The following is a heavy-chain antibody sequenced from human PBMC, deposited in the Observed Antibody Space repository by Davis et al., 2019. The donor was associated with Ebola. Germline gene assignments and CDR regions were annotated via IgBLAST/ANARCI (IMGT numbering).Heavy chain of an antibody. J-gene: IGHJ3*01. D-gene: IGHD1-26*01. CDR3: SRTSIVGTSTTASDL. Sequence: ASVKVSCKASAYNFKNYAISWVRQAPGQGLEWMGWISAYNGNTNYAQKVQGRVTMTTDTSTGTAYLYLRSLRSDDTAVYFCSRTSIVGTSTTASDLWGQGTLVTVSS. V-gene: IGHV1-18*01. CDR1: AYNFKNYA. CDR2: ISAYNGNT.